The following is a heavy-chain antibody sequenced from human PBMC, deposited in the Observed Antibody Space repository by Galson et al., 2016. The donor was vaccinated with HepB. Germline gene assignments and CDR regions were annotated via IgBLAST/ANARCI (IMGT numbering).Heavy chain of an antibody. Sequence: SLRLSCAASGFSFSNSGMSWVRQAPGKGLEWVANIKPDGSEKYYVDSVKGRFSISRDNTQKSLYLQMNSLRAEDTAVYYCAGGYFWFGEGLSDYWGQGTLVTVSS. CDR2: IKPDGSEK. CDR1: GFSFSNSG. J-gene: IGHJ4*02. CDR3: AGGYFWFGEGLSDY. D-gene: IGHD3-10*01. V-gene: IGHV3-7*03.